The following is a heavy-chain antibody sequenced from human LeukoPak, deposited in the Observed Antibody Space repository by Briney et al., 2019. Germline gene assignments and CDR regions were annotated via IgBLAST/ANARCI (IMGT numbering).Heavy chain of an antibody. CDR2: IYYSGST. D-gene: IGHD1-7*01. CDR1: GGSISSYY. CDR3: VRGGVPALVGTKVRRPWFDP. Sequence: PSETLSLTCTVSGGSISSYYWSWIRQPPGKGLEWIGYIYYSGSTNYNPSLKSRVTISVDTSKNQFSLKLRSVTAADTAVYYCVRGGVPALVGTKVRRPWFDPWGQGTLVTVSS. V-gene: IGHV4-59*12. J-gene: IGHJ5*02.